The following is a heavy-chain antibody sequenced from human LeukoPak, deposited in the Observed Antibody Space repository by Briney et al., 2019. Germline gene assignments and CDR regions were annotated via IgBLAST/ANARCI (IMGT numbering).Heavy chain of an antibody. Sequence: SETLSLTCTVSGGSISSGSYYWSWIRQPAGKGLEWIGRIYTSGSTNYNPSLKSRVTISVDTSKNQFSLKLSSVTAADTAVYYCARFNSGSYLYYFDYWGQGTLVTVSS. D-gene: IGHD1-26*01. CDR2: IYTSGST. V-gene: IGHV4-61*02. J-gene: IGHJ4*02. CDR3: ARFNSGSYLYYFDY. CDR1: GGSISSGSYY.